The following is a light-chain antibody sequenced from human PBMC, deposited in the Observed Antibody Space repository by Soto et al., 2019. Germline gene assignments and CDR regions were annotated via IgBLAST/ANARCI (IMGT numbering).Light chain of an antibody. CDR2: GAS. Sequence: EIVLTQSPGTLSLSPGERATLSCRASQSVSSSYLAWYQQKPGQAPRLLIYGASSRATGIPDRFSGSGSGTDFTLTISRLEPEDFALYYGQQYGSSPPYTFGQGTNLEIK. CDR3: QQYGSSPPYT. V-gene: IGKV3-20*01. J-gene: IGKJ2*01. CDR1: QSVSSSY.